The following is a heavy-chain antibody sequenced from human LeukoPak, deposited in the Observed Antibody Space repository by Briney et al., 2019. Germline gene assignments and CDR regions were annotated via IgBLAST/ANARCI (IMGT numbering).Heavy chain of an antibody. Sequence: GESLKISCKGSGYSFTSYWIGWVRQMPGKGLEWMGIIYPADSYTRNSPSFQGQVTISADKSISTAYLQWSSLKASDTAMYYCARTHSNYMIDYWGQGTLVTVSS. CDR1: GYSFTSYW. CDR2: IYPADSYT. J-gene: IGHJ4*02. V-gene: IGHV5-51*01. D-gene: IGHD4-11*01. CDR3: ARTHSNYMIDY.